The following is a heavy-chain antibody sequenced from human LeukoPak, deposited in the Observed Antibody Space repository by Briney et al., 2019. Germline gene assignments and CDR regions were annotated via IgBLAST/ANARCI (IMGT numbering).Heavy chain of an antibody. V-gene: IGHV3-21*06. CDR1: GFTFSSYD. D-gene: IGHD1-26*01. CDR3: ARNDIVGSTTIDY. CDR2: ITSSSTYI. J-gene: IGHJ4*02. Sequence: PGGSLRLSCAASGFTFSSYDMSWVRQAPGKGLEWVSSITSSSTYIYYADSVNGRFTISRDNAKSSLYLQMDSLRAEDTAVYYCARNDIVGSTTIDYWGQGTLVTVSS.